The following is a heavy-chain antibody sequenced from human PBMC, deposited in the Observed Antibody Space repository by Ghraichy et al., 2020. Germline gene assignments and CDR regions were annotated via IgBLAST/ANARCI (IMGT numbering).Heavy chain of an antibody. J-gene: IGHJ3*01. CDR1: GFSLTNTRFG. Sequence: PTLVKPTETLTLTCTVSGFSLTNTRFGMTWIRQPPGKAPEWLAHIFSNDEKSYSTSLKSSLTISKDTSKSQVVLTMTNMDPVDTGTYYCARIDKLWGLNALDLWGQGTMVTVSS. V-gene: IGHV2-26*02. CDR3: ARIDKLWGLNALDL. D-gene: IGHD3-16*01. CDR2: IFSNDEK.